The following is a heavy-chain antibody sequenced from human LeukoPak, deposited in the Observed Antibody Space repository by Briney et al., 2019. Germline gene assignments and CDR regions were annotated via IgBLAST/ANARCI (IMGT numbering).Heavy chain of an antibody. V-gene: IGHV3-23*01. J-gene: IGHJ6*03. CDR1: GFIFSDYG. Sequence: GGSLRLSCAASGFIFSDYGMSWVRQAPGKGLEWVSSIGGRGGSTYYADSVKGRFTISRDNSKNTLYLQMNSLRAEDTALYYCARDSPFYYMDVWGKGTTVTVSS. CDR3: ARDSPFYYMDV. CDR2: IGGRGGST.